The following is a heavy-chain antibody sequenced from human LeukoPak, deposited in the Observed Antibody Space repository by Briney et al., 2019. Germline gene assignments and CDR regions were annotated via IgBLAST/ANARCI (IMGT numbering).Heavy chain of an antibody. Sequence: GESLKISCKGSGYSFTSQWIGWVRPMPGKGLEWMGLIYPGDSDTRYSPSFQGQVTFSVDASISTAYLQLSGLRASDTAIYYCVRFGLTSSLDYWGQGTLVTVSS. J-gene: IGHJ4*02. V-gene: IGHV5-51*01. CDR1: GYSFTSQW. CDR2: IYPGDSDT. CDR3: VRFGLTSSLDY. D-gene: IGHD6-13*01.